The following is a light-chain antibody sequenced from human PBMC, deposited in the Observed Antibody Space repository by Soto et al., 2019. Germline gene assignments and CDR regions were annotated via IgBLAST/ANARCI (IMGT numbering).Light chain of an antibody. V-gene: IGLV4-69*01. CDR1: SGHSSYA. CDR2: LNNDGSH. J-gene: IGLJ2*01. CDR3: QTWGTGFLF. Sequence: QPVLTQSPSASASLGASVKLTCTLSSGHSSYAIAWHQKQPGKGPRYLMDLNNDGSHTKGDGIPDRFSGSSSGADRYLIISSLQSEDEADYYCQTWGTGFLFFGGGTKVTVL.